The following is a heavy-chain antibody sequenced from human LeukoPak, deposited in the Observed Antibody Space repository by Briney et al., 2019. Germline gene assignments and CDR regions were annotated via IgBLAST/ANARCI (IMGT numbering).Heavy chain of an antibody. D-gene: IGHD6-13*01. J-gene: IGHJ6*02. Sequence: PGGSLRLSCAASGFTFRSYAVSWVRQAPGKGPEWVSTVSTRAGTTYYADSVKGRFTISRDNSKNTLYLQMNSLRAEDTAVYYCAKCTGQQLVPSSNYYGMDVWGQGTTVTVSS. CDR2: VSTRAGTT. CDR1: GFTFRSYA. V-gene: IGHV3-23*01. CDR3: AKCTGQQLVPSSNYYGMDV.